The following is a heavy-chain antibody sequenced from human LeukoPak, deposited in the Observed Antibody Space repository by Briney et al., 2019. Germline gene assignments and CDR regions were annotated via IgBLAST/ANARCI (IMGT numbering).Heavy chain of an antibody. CDR1: GYSISSGYY. Sequence: SETLSLTCAVSGYSISSGYYWGWIRQPPGKGLEWIGSIYHSGTTFCNSSLKSRLTISVDTSKNQFSLKLSSVTTPDTAVYYCARRPSAGAFDIWGQGTMVTVSS. J-gene: IGHJ3*02. CDR3: ARRPSAGAFDI. CDR2: IYHSGTT. V-gene: IGHV4-38-2*01.